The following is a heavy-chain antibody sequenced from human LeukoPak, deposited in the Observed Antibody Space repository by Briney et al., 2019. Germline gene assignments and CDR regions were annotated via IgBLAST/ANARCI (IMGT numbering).Heavy chain of an antibody. V-gene: IGHV4-59*08. D-gene: IGHD3-16*01. CDR1: CGTISSYY. Sequence: SETLSLTCTVSCGTISSYYWSWIRQPPRKGLYWIGYIYYSGSTNYNPSLKSRVTISVDTSKNQFSLKLSSVTAADTAVYYCARHGGGWFDPWGQGTLVTVSS. CDR2: IYYSGST. J-gene: IGHJ5*02. CDR3: ARHGGGWFDP.